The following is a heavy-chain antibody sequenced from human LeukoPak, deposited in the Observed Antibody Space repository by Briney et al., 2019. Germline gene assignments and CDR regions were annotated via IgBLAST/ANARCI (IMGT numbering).Heavy chain of an antibody. Sequence: PSETLSLTCNVSGGSISSYYWSWIRQPPGKGPEWLGYIFYSGSTNFNPSLKSRVTMLVDTSKDQFSLKLSSVTAADTAVYYCARQGGGGRAFDIWGQGTMVTVSS. CDR2: IFYSGST. V-gene: IGHV4-59*08. J-gene: IGHJ3*02. CDR1: GGSISSYY. D-gene: IGHD3-16*01. CDR3: ARQGGGGRAFDI.